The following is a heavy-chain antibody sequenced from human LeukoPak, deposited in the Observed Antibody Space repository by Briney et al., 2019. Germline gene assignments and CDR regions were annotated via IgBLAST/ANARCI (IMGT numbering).Heavy chain of an antibody. V-gene: IGHV4-39*02. CDR1: SGSVRSNYYS. CDR2: LDDSGNT. D-gene: IGHD2-15*01. Sequence: PSETLSLTCSVSSGSVRSNYYSWAWIRQAPGKGLEWVGGLDDSGNTYYNPSLKSRLTMSVDTSKNHFSLNLKSVAAADTSVYYCARRLRIGAAEWFDPWGRGIMVTVSS. J-gene: IGHJ5*02. CDR3: ARRLRIGAAEWFDP.